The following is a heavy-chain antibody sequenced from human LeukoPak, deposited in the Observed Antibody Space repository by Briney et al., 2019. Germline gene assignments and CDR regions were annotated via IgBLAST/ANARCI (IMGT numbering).Heavy chain of an antibody. CDR1: GGSISSYY. D-gene: IGHD3-22*01. Sequence: SETLSLTCTVSGGSISSYYWSWIRQPPGKGLEWIGYIYYSGSTNYNPSLKSRVTISVDKSKNQFSLKLSSVTAADTAVYYCARKYYYDSSGRHAFDIWGQGTMVTVSS. CDR2: IYYSGST. V-gene: IGHV4-59*12. CDR3: ARKYYYDSSGRHAFDI. J-gene: IGHJ3*02.